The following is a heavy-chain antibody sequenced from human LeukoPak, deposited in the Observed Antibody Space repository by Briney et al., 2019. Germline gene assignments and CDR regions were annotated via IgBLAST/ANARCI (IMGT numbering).Heavy chain of an antibody. V-gene: IGHV1-8*01. Sequence: ASVKVSCKPSGYTFTSYDINWVRQATGQRLEWMGWMKPNSVNTGYAQKFQGRVTMTRNTSISTAYMELSSLRSEDTAVYYCARGPPGAVTGDYWGQGTLVTVSS. J-gene: IGHJ4*02. D-gene: IGHD4-17*01. CDR1: GYTFTSYD. CDR2: MKPNSVNT. CDR3: ARGPPGAVTGDY.